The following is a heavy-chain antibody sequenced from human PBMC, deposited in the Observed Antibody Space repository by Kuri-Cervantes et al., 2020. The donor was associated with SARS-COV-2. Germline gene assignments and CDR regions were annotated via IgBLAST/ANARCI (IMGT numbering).Heavy chain of an antibody. Sequence: GSLRLSCTVSGGSISSSSYYWGWIRQPPGKGLEWIGSIYYSGSVYYNPSLKSRVTISVDTSKNQFSLKLSSVTAADTAVYYCARRGAVAGTVPFFDYWGQGTLVTVSS. CDR2: IYYSGSV. J-gene: IGHJ4*02. CDR3: ARRGAVAGTVPFFDY. CDR1: GGSISSSSYY. V-gene: IGHV4-39*01. D-gene: IGHD6-19*01.